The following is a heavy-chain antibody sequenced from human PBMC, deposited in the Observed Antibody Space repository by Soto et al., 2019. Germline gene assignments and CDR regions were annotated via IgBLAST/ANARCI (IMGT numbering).Heavy chain of an antibody. V-gene: IGHV3-48*03. J-gene: IGHJ4*02. CDR2: ISSSSDII. CDR3: SKDLGRSFSPVLDY. CDR1: GFSFSRFE. Sequence: VGSLRLSCAASGFSFSRFEMNWVRQAPGKGLEWVSYISSSSDIIYYADSVKGRFTISRDNAKNSLYLQMNSLRAEDTAVYYCSKDLGRSFSPVLDYCALGTWVTVYS.